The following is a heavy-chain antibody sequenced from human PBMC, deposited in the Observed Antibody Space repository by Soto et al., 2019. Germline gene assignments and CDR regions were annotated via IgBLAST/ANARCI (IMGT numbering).Heavy chain of an antibody. V-gene: IGHV4-30-4*01. D-gene: IGHD5-12*01. CDR1: GGSISSGDYY. Sequence: SETLSLTCTVSGGSISSGDYYWSWIRQPPGKGLEWIGYIYYSGSTYYNPSLKSRVTISVDTSKNQFSLKLSSVTAADTAVYYCARAVEMATTFDYWGQGTLVTVSS. J-gene: IGHJ4*02. CDR2: IYYSGST. CDR3: ARAVEMATTFDY.